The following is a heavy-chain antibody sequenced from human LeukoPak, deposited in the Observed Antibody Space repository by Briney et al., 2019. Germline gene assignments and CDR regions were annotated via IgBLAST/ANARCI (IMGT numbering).Heavy chain of an antibody. CDR2: ISGDGGAT. J-gene: IGHJ4*02. CDR1: GFTFRDFS. V-gene: IGHV3-43*02. Sequence: GGSLRLSCAASGFTFRDFSMHWVRQVPGKGLEWVSLISGDGGATHYADSVKGRFPISRDNSKNSVYLQMSSLRVEYTAFYYCAKGNNSFSFNFDYCGQGTLVTVSS. D-gene: IGHD1-14*01. CDR3: AKGNNSFSFNFDY.